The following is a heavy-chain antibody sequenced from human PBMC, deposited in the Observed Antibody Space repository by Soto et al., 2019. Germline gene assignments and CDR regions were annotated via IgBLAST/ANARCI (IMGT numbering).Heavy chain of an antibody. CDR3: AREGQYYYYGMDV. CDR2: IYYSGST. CDR1: GGSISSGGYY. V-gene: IGHV4-31*03. Sequence: QVQLQESGPGLVKPSQTLSLTCTVSGGSISSGGYYWSWIRQHPGKGLEWIGYIYYSGSTYYNPSLKSRVTISVDTSKNQFSLQLSSVTAADTGVYYCAREGQYYYYGMDVWGQGNTVTVSS. J-gene: IGHJ6*02.